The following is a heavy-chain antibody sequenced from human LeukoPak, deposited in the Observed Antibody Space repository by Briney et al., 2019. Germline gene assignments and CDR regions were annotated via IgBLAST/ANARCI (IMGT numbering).Heavy chain of an antibody. Sequence: PGGSLRLSCDASGFRFSAYGMSWVRQAPGQGLEWVSGLSANGSVTFYARSVRGRFTISRDNSKNTLHLQMSSLRADDSALYYCARGSKSYGDYIRSRIHYFDYWGQGTLVTVSS. CDR2: LSANGSVT. J-gene: IGHJ4*02. CDR3: ARGSKSYGDYIRSRIHYFDY. V-gene: IGHV3-23*01. D-gene: IGHD4-17*01. CDR1: GFRFSAYG.